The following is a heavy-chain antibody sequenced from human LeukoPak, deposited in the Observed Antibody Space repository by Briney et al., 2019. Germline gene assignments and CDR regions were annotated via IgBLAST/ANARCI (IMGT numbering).Heavy chain of an antibody. D-gene: IGHD5-24*01. J-gene: IGHJ4*02. V-gene: IGHV3-15*01. CDR2: IKSKTDGGTT. CDR1: GFTFSNAW. Sequence: GGSLRLSCAASGFTFSNAWMSWVRQAPGKGLEWVGHIKSKTDGGTTNYAAPVKRRFTISRDDSKNTLYLQMDSLKTEDTAVYYCTTEAGDDWGQGTLVTVSS. CDR3: TTEAGDD.